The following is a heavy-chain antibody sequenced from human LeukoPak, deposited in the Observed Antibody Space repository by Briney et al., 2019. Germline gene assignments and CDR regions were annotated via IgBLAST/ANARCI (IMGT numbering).Heavy chain of an antibody. CDR2: IIPIFGTA. CDR3: ARDRIRGYDFWSGYLSFDY. V-gene: IGHV1-69*05. CDR1: GGTFSSYA. J-gene: IGHJ4*02. D-gene: IGHD3-3*01. Sequence: GSSVKVSCKAPGGTFSSYAISWVRQAPGQGLEWMGGIIPIFGTANYAQKFQGRVTITTDESTSTAYMELSSLRSEDTAVYYCARDRIRGYDFWSGYLSFDYWGQGTLVTVSS.